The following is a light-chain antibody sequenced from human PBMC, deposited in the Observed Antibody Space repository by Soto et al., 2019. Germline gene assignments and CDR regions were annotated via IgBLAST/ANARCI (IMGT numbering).Light chain of an antibody. CDR2: AAS. CDR1: QGISSY. V-gene: IGKV1-6*01. J-gene: IGKJ1*01. Sequence: AIQLTQSPSSLSASVGDRVTITCRASQGISSYLGWYQQKPGKAPNLLIYAASTLQSGVPSRFSGSGSGTDFTLTISRLQPEDFATYYCLQLYNFSWTFGQGTKVDIK. CDR3: LQLYNFSWT.